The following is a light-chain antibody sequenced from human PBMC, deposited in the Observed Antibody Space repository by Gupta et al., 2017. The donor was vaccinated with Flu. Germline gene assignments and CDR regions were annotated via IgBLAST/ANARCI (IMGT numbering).Light chain of an antibody. J-gene: IGLJ3*02. V-gene: IGLV2-8*01. Sequence: NDIAGYNLVSWNQQHPGRPPRLLIYGVSRRPSGVPPRFSGSKSGNTASLTVSRLQSDDEADYYCTSYTGNNEFAVFGGGTRLTVL. CDR1: NDIAGYNL. CDR2: GVS. CDR3: TSYTGNNEFAV.